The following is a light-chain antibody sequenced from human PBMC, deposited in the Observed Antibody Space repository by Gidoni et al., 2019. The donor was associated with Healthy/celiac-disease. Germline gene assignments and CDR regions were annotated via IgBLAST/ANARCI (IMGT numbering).Light chain of an antibody. CDR1: SSNIGAGYD. J-gene: IGLJ2*01. Sequence: QSVLTQPPSVSGAPGQRLTISFTGSSSNIGAGYDVHWYPQLPGTAPKLLIYGNSNRPSGVPDRFSGSKSGTSASLAITGLQAEDEADYYCQSYDSSLSGLGVFGGGTKLTVL. CDR3: QSYDSSLSGLGV. CDR2: GNS. V-gene: IGLV1-40*01.